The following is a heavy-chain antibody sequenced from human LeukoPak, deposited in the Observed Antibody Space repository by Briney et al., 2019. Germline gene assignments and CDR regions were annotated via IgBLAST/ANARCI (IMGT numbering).Heavy chain of an antibody. J-gene: IGHJ6*03. D-gene: IGHD3-10*01. Sequence: SVKVSCKASGYTFTGYYIHGVRQAPGQGLEGMGWINPNSGGTNYAQKFQGRVTMTRDTSISTAYVELSRLTSDDTAVYYCARDTGMLRGNYYMDVWGKGTTVAVSS. CDR3: ARDTGMLRGNYYMDV. CDR1: GYTFTGYY. CDR2: INPNSGGT. V-gene: IGHV1-2*02.